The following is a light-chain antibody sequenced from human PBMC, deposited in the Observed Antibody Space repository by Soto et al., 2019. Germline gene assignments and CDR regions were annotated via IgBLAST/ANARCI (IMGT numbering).Light chain of an antibody. CDR1: SSNIGAGYD. CDR2: GNS. V-gene: IGLV1-40*01. J-gene: IGLJ2*01. Sequence: QDVVTQPPSVSGAPGQRGTISCTGSSSNIGAGYDVHWYQQLPGTAPKLLIYGNSNRPSGVPDRFSGSKSGTSASLAITGLQAEDEADYYCQSYDSSLSGVVFGGGTKVTVL. CDR3: QSYDSSLSGVV.